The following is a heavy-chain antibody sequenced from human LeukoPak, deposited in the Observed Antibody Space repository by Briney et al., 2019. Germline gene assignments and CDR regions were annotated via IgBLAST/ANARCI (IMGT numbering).Heavy chain of an antibody. J-gene: IGHJ4*02. D-gene: IGHD3-22*01. Sequence: ASVKVSCKASGYTFSDYYMHWVRQAPGQGLEWMGWINPNSGDTNYAQKFQGRVAMTRDMSISTAYMEVSRLTSDDTAVYYCARATIADSSTYYIDHWGLGTPVTVSS. V-gene: IGHV1-2*02. CDR1: GYTFSDYY. CDR3: ARATIADSSTYYIDH. CDR2: INPNSGDT.